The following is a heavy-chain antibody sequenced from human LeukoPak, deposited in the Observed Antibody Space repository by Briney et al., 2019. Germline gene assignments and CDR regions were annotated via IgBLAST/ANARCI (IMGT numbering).Heavy chain of an antibody. Sequence: SETLSLTCTVSGGSISSSSYYWGWIRQPPGKGLEWIGSIYYRGSTYYNPSLKSRVTISVDTSKNQFSLKLSSVTAADTAVYYCARHVMTVYYDFWSGYRYYFDYWGQGTLVTVSS. J-gene: IGHJ4*02. CDR1: GGSISSSSYY. CDR2: IYYRGST. D-gene: IGHD3-3*01. V-gene: IGHV4-39*01. CDR3: ARHVMTVYYDFWSGYRYYFDY.